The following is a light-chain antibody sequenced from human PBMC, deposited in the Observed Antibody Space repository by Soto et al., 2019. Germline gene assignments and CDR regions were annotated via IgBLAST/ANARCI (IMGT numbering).Light chain of an antibody. J-gene: IGKJ1*01. Sequence: DIVLTQSPGTLSLSPGERATLSCRASQSVSSNSLAWYQQRPGQAPRLLIHAASSRATGIPDRFTGSGSETDFTLTISSLEPEDFAVYFCQQYGSSPRTFGQGTKVDI. CDR2: AAS. CDR3: QQYGSSPRT. V-gene: IGKV3-20*01. CDR1: QSVSSNS.